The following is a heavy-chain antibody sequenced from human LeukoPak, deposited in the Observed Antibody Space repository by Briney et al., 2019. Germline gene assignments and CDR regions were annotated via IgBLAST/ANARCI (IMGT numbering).Heavy chain of an antibody. CDR1: GFTFRDAG. J-gene: IGHJ4*02. Sequence: KSGGSLRLSCAASGFTFRDAGMSWVRQAPGKGLEWVGRIRSETDGGTTDYAAPVKGRFTISRDDSKNTVYLQMSSLKTEDTAVYFCAHRNTAMVRVDYWGQGTLVTVSS. V-gene: IGHV3-15*01. D-gene: IGHD5-18*01. CDR2: IRSETDGGTT. CDR3: AHRNTAMVRVDY.